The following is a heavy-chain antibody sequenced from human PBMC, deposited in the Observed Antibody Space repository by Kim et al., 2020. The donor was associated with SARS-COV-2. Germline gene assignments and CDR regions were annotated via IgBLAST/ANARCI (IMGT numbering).Heavy chain of an antibody. J-gene: IGHJ4*02. CDR1: GFTFSSYG. CDR2: ISYDGSNK. Sequence: GGSLRLSCAASGFTFSSYGMHWVRQAPGKGLEWVAVISYDGSNKYYADSVKGRFTISRDNSKNTLYLQMNSLRAEDTAVYYCAKGGHRNGYNLRTFDYWGQGTLVTVSS. CDR3: AKGGHRNGYNLRTFDY. V-gene: IGHV3-30*18. D-gene: IGHD5-12*01.